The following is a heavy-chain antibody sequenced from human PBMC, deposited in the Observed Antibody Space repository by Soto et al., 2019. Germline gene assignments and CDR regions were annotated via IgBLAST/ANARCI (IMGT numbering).Heavy chain of an antibody. V-gene: IGHV3-30*18. CDR2: ISYDGSNK. J-gene: IGHJ6*02. CDR3: AKDQTPLPLIPYSYDGMDV. CDR1: GFTFSSYG. Sequence: QVQLVESGGGVVQPGRSLRLSCAASGFTFSSYGMHWVRQAPGKGLEWVAVISYDGSNKYYADSVKGRFTISRDNSKNTLHLQMNSLRAEDTAVYYCAKDQTPLPLIPYSYDGMDVWGQGPTVTVSS. D-gene: IGHD2-15*01.